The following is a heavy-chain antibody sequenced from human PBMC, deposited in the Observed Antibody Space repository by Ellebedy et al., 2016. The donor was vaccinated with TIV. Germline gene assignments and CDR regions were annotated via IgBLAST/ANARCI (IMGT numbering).Heavy chain of an antibody. CDR2: ITGSGVST. CDR3: AKDFVSGSYYYYYNGMDV. J-gene: IGHJ6*02. V-gene: IGHV3-23*01. CDR1: GFTFSRYA. D-gene: IGHD3-22*01. Sequence: GESLKISXAASGFTFSRYALSWVRQAPGKGLEWVSGITGSGVSTYYADSVKGRFTISRDNSKNTLYLEMNSLRADDTAVYLCAKDFVSGSYYYYYNGMDVWGQGTTVTVSS.